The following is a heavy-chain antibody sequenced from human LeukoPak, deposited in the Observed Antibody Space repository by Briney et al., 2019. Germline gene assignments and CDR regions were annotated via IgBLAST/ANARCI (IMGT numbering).Heavy chain of an antibody. CDR1: GFTFSSYG. D-gene: IGHD2/OR15-2a*01. J-gene: IGHJ4*02. CDR3: ARSRAFDY. Sequence: GGSMRLSCAAAGFTFSSYGMHWVRQAPGKGLEWVALIKPDGSNKYYADSVKGRFTISRDNSKNALHLQMNSLRAEETAVYYCARSRAFDYWGQGTLVTVSS. V-gene: IGHV3-30*02. CDR2: IKPDGSNK.